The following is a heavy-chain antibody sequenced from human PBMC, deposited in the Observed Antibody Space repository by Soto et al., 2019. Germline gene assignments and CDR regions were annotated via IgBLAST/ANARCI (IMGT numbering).Heavy chain of an antibody. J-gene: IGHJ5*02. CDR3: ARGHISSTKNWLDP. V-gene: IGHV1-8*01. CDR1: GYTFTSYH. Sequence: ASVKVSCKGSGYTFTSYHINWVGQATGQGLEWMGWMNPNSGNTGYAQTLQGRVTMTWDTSISTAYMELSSLRFEDTAMYYCARGHISSTKNWLDPWGQGTLVTVSS. D-gene: IGHD6-6*01. CDR2: MNPNSGNT.